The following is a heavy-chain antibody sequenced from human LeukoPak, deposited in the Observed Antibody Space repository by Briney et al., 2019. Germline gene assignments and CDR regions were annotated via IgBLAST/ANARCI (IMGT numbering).Heavy chain of an antibody. V-gene: IGHV1-8*02. J-gene: IGHJ3*02. CDR2: INPNSGNT. CDR1: GYSFTGYY. D-gene: IGHD3-22*01. CDR3: ARGSHYYDSRDDAFDI. Sequence: ASVKVSCKASGYSFTGYYMHWVRQAPGQGLEWMGWINPNSGNTGYAQKFQGRVTMTRNTSISTAYMELSSLRSEDTAVYYCARGSHYYDSRDDAFDIWGQGTMVTVSS.